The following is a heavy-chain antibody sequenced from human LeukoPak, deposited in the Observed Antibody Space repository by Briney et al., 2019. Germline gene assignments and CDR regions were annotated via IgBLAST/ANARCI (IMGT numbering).Heavy chain of an antibody. J-gene: IGHJ5*02. Sequence: SETLSLTCTVSGGSISSSSDYWGWIRQPPGKGLEWIGSIYYSGSTYYNPSLKSRVTISVDTSKNQFSLKLSAVTAADTAVYYCARERDEWEQLLEKANWFDPLGQGTLVTVSS. CDR3: ARERDEWEQLLEKANWFDP. CDR1: GGSISSSSDY. CDR2: IYYSGST. V-gene: IGHV4-39*07. D-gene: IGHD6-19*01.